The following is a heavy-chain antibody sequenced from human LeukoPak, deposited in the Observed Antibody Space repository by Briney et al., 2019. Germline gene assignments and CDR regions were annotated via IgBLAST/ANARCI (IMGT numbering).Heavy chain of an antibody. CDR3: ARDNSVADYFDY. Sequence: GRSLRLSCAASGFTSSSYGMHWVRQAPGKGLEWVAVIWYDGSNKYYADSVKGRFTISRDNSKNTLYLQMNSLRAEDTAVYYCARDNSVADYFDYWGQGTLVTVSS. J-gene: IGHJ4*02. D-gene: IGHD6-19*01. CDR2: IWYDGSNK. CDR1: GFTSSSYG. V-gene: IGHV3-33*01.